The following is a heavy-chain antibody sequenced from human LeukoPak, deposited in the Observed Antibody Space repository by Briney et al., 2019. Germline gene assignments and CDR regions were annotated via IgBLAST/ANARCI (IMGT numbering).Heavy chain of an antibody. Sequence: GSLRLSCLASGFTLPTYGMHWVRQAPGKGLEWVALIYFDGSKKYYADSVKGRFTISRDNSNNTLYLEMNRLRVEDTAIYYCAKTTIAAVGAHFDHWGQGDLVTVSS. CDR2: IYFDGSKK. V-gene: IGHV3-33*03. J-gene: IGHJ4*02. D-gene: IGHD6-13*01. CDR3: AKTTIAAVGAHFDH. CDR1: GFTLPTYG.